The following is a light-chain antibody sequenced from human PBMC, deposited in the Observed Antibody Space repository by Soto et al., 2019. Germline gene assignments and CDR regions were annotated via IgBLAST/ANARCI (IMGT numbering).Light chain of an antibody. V-gene: IGKV3-11*01. CDR2: DVS. Sequence: EVVLTQSPATLSVSPGGSATLSCRASLSVGRYLAWYQQKPGQALRLLISDVSKRAAGVTARFSGSGSGTDFTLTISSLEPEDSAVYYWHQRSNWPLTFRGGTKLEIK. J-gene: IGKJ4*01. CDR3: HQRSNWPLT. CDR1: LSVGRY.